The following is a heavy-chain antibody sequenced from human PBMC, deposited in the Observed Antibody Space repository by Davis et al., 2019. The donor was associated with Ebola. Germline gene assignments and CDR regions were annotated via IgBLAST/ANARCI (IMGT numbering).Heavy chain of an antibody. CDR3: ARGDKLLSYGMDV. D-gene: IGHD2-15*01. V-gene: IGHV3-30*02. J-gene: IGHJ6*04. CDR1: GFTSSSYS. CDR2: TRNDGSKT. Sequence: GGSLRLSCAASGFTSSSYSMNWVRQAPAKRLERVTFTRNDGSKTYYADSVGGRFTISRDNAKNTLYLQMNSLRAEDTAVYYCARGDKLLSYGMDVWGKGTTVTVSS.